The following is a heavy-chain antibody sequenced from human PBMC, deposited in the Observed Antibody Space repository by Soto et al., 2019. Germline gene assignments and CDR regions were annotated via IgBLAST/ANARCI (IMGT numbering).Heavy chain of an antibody. Sequence: GESLKISFAASGFPFSSYAMHWVRPAPGKGLEGVAVISYDGSNKYYADAVKGRFTISRDNSKNTQYLQMNSLRAEDTAVYYCARVNGDYEPFDYWGQGTLVTVSS. J-gene: IGHJ4*02. D-gene: IGHD4-17*01. CDR1: GFPFSSYA. CDR3: ARVNGDYEPFDY. CDR2: ISYDGSNK. V-gene: IGHV3-30-3*01.